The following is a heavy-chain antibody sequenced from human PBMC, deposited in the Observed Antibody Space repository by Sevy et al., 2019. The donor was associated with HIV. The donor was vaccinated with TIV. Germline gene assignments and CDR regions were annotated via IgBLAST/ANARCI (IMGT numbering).Heavy chain of an antibody. CDR1: GFTFSSYG. V-gene: IGHV3-30*02. Sequence: GGSLRLSCAASGFTFSSYGMHWVRQAPGKGLEWVAFIRYDGSNKYYADSVKGRFTISRDNSKNTLYLQMNSLRAEDTAVYYCAMGMYYDFWSGPIDWFDPWGQGTLVTVSS. CDR2: IRYDGSNK. CDR3: AMGMYYDFWSGPIDWFDP. D-gene: IGHD3-3*01. J-gene: IGHJ5*02.